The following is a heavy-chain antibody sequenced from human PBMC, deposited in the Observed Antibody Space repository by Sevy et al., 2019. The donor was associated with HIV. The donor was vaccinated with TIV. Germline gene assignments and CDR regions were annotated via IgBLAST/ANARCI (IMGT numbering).Heavy chain of an antibody. J-gene: IGHJ3*02. CDR3: AKDMILVVGEALDI. D-gene: IGHD3-22*01. CDR1: ELTVSNYA. V-gene: IGHV3-23*01. CDR2: ISGSGGET. Sequence: GGSLSLSCAASELTVSNYAMSWVRQAPGKGLEWVSSISGSGGETFYADSVKGRFTISRDKSKNMLFLQMNSLRAEDTALYYCAKDMILVVGEALDIWGQGTMVTVSS.